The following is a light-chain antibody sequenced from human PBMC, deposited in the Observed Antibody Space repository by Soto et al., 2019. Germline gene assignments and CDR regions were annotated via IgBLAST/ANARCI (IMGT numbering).Light chain of an antibody. CDR1: SGYSTYA. Sequence: QSVLTQSPSASASLGASVKLTCTLSSGYSTYAIAWHQQQSEKGPRFLMKINYDGTHSKGDGFFDRFSGSSSGAERHLTISSLQSEDEADYYCQSLVTGIQVFGGRTKVTVL. V-gene: IGLV4-69*01. CDR2: INYDGTH. J-gene: IGLJ3*02. CDR3: QSLVTGIQV.